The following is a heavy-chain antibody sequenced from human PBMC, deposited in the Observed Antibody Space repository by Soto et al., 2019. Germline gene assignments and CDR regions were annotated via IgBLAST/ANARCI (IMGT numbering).Heavy chain of an antibody. D-gene: IGHD3-10*01. CDR1: GFTFSSYA. V-gene: IGHV3-23*01. J-gene: IGHJ5*02. CDR3: AKLRITMVRGVIIRSYYNWFDP. CDR2: ISGSGGST. Sequence: GGSLRLSCAASGFTFSSYAMSWVRQAPGKGLEWVSAISGSGGSTYYADSVKGRFTISRDNSKNTLYLQMNSLRAEDTAVYYCAKLRITMVRGVIIRSYYNWFDPWGQGTLVTVSS.